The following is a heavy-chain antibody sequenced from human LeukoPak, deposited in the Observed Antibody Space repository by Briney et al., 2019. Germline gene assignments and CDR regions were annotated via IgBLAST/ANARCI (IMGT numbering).Heavy chain of an antibody. Sequence: LSGGSLRLSCAASGFTFSSYAMSWVRQAPGKGLEWVSGISGSGGSTYYLDSVKGRFTISRDNSKNTLYLQMNTLRREDTALYYCAPRRAAGDTADPFDIWGQGTMVVVS. CDR2: ISGSGGST. CDR3: APRRAAGDTADPFDI. CDR1: GFTFSSYA. V-gene: IGHV3-23*01. J-gene: IGHJ3*02. D-gene: IGHD6-13*01.